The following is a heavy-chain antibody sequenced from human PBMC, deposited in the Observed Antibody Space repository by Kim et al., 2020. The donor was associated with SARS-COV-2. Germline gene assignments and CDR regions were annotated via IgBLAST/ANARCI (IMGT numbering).Heavy chain of an antibody. CDR2: MNPNSGNT. CDR3: ARGPVIVLRYFDWLPIDWFDP. J-gene: IGHJ5*02. Sequence: ASVKVSCKASGYTFTSYDINWVRQATGQGLEWMGWMNPNSGNTGYAQKFQGRVTMTRNTSISTAYMGLSSLRSEDTAVYYCARGPVIVLRYFDWLPIDWFDPWGQGTLVTVSS. V-gene: IGHV1-8*01. D-gene: IGHD3-9*01. CDR1: GYTFTSYD.